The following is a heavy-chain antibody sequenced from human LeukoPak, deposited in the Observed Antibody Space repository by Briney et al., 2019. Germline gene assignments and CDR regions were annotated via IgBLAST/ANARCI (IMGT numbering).Heavy chain of an antibody. V-gene: IGHV4-4*02. CDR1: GGSISSSNW. J-gene: IGHJ4*02. CDR3: ARVVPTMYYYDRLGYYFDY. D-gene: IGHD3-22*01. Sequence: KPSETLSLTCTVSGGSISSSNWWSWVRQPPGKGLEWIGEVYHGGSTTCNPSLRSRVTISVDKSKNQFSLKLSSVTAADTAVYYCARVVPTMYYYDRLGYYFDYWGQGTLVTVSS. CDR2: VYHGGST.